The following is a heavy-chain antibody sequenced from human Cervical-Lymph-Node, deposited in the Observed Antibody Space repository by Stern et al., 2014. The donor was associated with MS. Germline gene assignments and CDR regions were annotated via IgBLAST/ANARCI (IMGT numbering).Heavy chain of an antibody. D-gene: IGHD5-12*01. Sequence: VQLVQSGAEVKKPGESLKISCEASGYLFDDYWIGWVRQMSGRGLELVAIIFPRDSNTRYSPSVQGQVTISADKSLSTAYLQWSGRKAPTPPMYYWASSPATPSGYDRFDYWGQGALVTVSS. CDR3: ASSPATPSGYDRFDY. V-gene: IGHV5-51*03. CDR2: IFPRDSNT. J-gene: IGHJ4*02. CDR1: GYLFDDYW.